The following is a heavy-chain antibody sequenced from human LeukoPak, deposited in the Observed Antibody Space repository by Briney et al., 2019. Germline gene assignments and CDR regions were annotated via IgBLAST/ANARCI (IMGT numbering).Heavy chain of an antibody. V-gene: IGHV1-46*01. CDR1: GYTFTSYY. D-gene: IGHD3-10*01. J-gene: IGHJ6*03. CDR2: INPSGGST. CDR3: AREGAYYYGSGSPTRYYYYMDV. Sequence: ASVKVSCKASGYTFTSYYMHWVRQAPGQGLEWMGIINPSGGSTSYAQKFQGRVTMTRDTSTSTVYMELSSLRSEDTAVYYCAREGAYYYGSGSPTRYYYYMDVWGKGTTVTISS.